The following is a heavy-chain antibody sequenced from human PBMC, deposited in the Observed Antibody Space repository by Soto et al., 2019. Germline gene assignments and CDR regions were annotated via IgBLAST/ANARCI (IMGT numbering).Heavy chain of an antibody. V-gene: IGHV3-74*01. CDR2: INRDGITT. CDR1: GFTFSTYW. CDR3: ARAIPFDD. J-gene: IGHJ4*02. Sequence: EVQLVESGGGLVQPGGSLRLSCAASGFTFSTYWMHWVRQAPGKGLVWVSRINRDGITTTYADSVKGRFTISRDNAKNTLYLQMTSLRAEDTAVYYCARAIPFDDWGQGTLVTVSS.